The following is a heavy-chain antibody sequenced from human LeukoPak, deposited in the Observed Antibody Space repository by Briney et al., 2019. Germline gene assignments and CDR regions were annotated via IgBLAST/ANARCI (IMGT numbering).Heavy chain of an antibody. CDR2: IYPGDSDT. CDR3: ARLTDHRMVRGVIEYYFDY. V-gene: IGHV5-51*01. D-gene: IGHD3-10*01. Sequence: GESLKISCKGPGYSFTSYWIAWVRQMPGKGLEWMGIIYPGDSDTIYSPSFQGQVSISADKSISTAYLQWSSLKASDTAMYYCARLTDHRMVRGVIEYYFDYWGQGTLVTVSS. J-gene: IGHJ4*02. CDR1: GYSFTSYW.